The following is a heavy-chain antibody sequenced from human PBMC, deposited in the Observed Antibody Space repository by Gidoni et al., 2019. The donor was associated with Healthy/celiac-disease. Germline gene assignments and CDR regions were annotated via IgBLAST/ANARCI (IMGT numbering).Heavy chain of an antibody. CDR1: GYTFTGYY. V-gene: IGHV1-2*02. D-gene: IGHD3-10*01. Sequence: QVQLVQSGAEVKKPGASVKVSCKASGYTFTGYYLHWVRQAPGQGLEWMGWINPNSGGTNYAQKFQGRVTMTRDTSISTAYMELSRLRSDDTAVYYWARDRVRGKNWFDPWGQGTLVTVSS. CDR2: INPNSGGT. CDR3: ARDRVRGKNWFDP. J-gene: IGHJ5*02.